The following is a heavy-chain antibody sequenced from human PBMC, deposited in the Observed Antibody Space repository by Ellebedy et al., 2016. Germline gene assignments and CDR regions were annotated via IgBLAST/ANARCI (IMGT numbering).Heavy chain of an antibody. Sequence: SETLSLXXSVSGGSISSYYWSWIRQPPGKGLEWIGHIHYSGSTNYDPSLKSRVSMSGDKSKNQFSLKLSSVTAADTAVYYCARETGSRTFGNWFDPWGQGTLVIVSS. V-gene: IGHV4-59*01. CDR3: ARETGSRTFGNWFDP. J-gene: IGHJ5*02. CDR1: GGSISSYY. D-gene: IGHD3-10*01. CDR2: IHYSGST.